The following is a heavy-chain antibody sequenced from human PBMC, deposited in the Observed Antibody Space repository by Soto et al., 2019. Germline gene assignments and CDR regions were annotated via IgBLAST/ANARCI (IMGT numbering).Heavy chain of an antibody. Sequence: QVQLQESGPGLVKPSQTLSLTCTVSGDSISSGGYYWSWIRQHPGKGLEWIGYIYYSGSTYYNPSLKSRVTISVDTSKNQFSLKLSSVTSADTAVYYCARIYSGYGRSYWYFDLWGRGTLVTVSS. CDR1: GDSISSGGYY. D-gene: IGHD5-12*01. J-gene: IGHJ2*01. CDR2: IYYSGST. V-gene: IGHV4-31*03. CDR3: ARIYSGYGRSYWYFDL.